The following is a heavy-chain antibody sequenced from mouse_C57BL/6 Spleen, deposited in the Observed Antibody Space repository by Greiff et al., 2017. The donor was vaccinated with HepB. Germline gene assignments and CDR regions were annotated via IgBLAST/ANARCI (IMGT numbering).Heavy chain of an antibody. CDR2: INPSTGGT. Sequence: VQLQQSGPELVKPGASVKISCKASGYSFNGYYMNWVKQSPEKSLEWIGEINPSTGGTTYNQKFKAKATLTVDKSSSTAYMQLKSLTSEDSAVYYCARREGAMDYWGQGTSVTVSS. CDR3: ARREGAMDY. J-gene: IGHJ4*01. CDR1: GYSFNGYY. V-gene: IGHV1-42*01.